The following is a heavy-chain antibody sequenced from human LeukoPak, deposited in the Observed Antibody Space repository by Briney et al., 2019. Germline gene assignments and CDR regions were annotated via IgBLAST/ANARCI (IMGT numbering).Heavy chain of an antibody. CDR3: ARDLNGGPFDY. V-gene: IGHV3-33*08. D-gene: IGHD4-23*01. J-gene: IGHJ4*02. Sequence: GGSLRLSCAASGFTFSSYGMHWVRQAPGKGLEWVAVIWYDGSNKYYADSVKGRFTISRDNSKNTLYLQMNSLRAEDTAVYYCARDLNGGPFDYWGQGTLDTVSS. CDR2: IWYDGSNK. CDR1: GFTFSSYG.